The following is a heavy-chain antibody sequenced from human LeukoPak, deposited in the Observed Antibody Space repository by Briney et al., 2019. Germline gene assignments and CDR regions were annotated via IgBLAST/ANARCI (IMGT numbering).Heavy chain of an antibody. CDR3: ARDKIVGPTTLDY. D-gene: IGHD1-26*01. V-gene: IGHV3-7*01. J-gene: IGHJ4*02. Sequence: GGSLRLSCSASGFTFSTYWMSWVRQTPEKGLEWVANIKQDGNEKYYVDSVKGRFTISRDNAKSSLFLQMNSLRVGDTAVYYCARDKIVGPTTLDYWGQGTLVTVSS. CDR2: IKQDGNEK. CDR1: GFTFSTYW.